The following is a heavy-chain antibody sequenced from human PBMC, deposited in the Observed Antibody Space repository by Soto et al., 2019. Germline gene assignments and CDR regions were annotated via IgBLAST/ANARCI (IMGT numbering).Heavy chain of an antibody. Sequence: QVQLVESGGGVVQPGRSLRLSCAASGFTFSSCAMHWVRQAPGKGLEWVALISYDGSNKYYADSVKGRFTISRDNSKNTLYRQMNSLRAEDTAVYYCARDKRHLRLLEWSYYFDYWGQGTLVTVSS. J-gene: IGHJ4*02. D-gene: IGHD3-3*01. CDR3: ARDKRHLRLLEWSYYFDY. CDR1: GFTFSSCA. V-gene: IGHV3-30-3*01. CDR2: ISYDGSNK.